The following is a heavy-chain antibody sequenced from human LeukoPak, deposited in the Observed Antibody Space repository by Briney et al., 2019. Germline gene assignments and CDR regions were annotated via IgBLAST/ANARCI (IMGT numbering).Heavy chain of an antibody. V-gene: IGHV3-30*04. CDR3: ARDREAVSGPFDF. J-gene: IGHJ4*02. CDR2: ISSDGNNI. Sequence: AGGPLRLSCAASGFIFSTYSMHWVRQAPGKGLEWVAGISSDGNNIFYADSVKGRYTISRDFSKNTGDLQMNSLRSEDTAVYYCARDREAVSGPFDFWGQGTLITVSS. D-gene: IGHD6-19*01. CDR1: GFIFSTYS.